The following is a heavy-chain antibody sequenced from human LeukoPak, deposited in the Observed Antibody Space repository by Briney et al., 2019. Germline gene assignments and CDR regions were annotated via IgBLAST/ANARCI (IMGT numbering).Heavy chain of an antibody. CDR3: ARAFDWAGAFDI. CDR2: INAGNGNT. CDR1: GYTFTSYA. D-gene: IGHD3-9*01. Sequence: GASVKVSCKASGYTFTSYAMHWVRQAPGQRLEWMGWINAGNGNTKYSQKFQGRVTITRDTSASTAYMELSSLRSEDTAVYYCARAFDWAGAFDIWGQGTMVTVSS. V-gene: IGHV1-3*01. J-gene: IGHJ3*02.